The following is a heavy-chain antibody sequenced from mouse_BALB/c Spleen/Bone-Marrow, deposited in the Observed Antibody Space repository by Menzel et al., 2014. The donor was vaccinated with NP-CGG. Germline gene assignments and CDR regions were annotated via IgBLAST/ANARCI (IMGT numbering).Heavy chain of an antibody. D-gene: IGHD1-2*01. CDR1: GYTFTSFW. J-gene: IGHJ2*01. CDR3: TNYGYD. CDR2: INPSNGRT. V-gene: IGHV1S16*01. Sequence: QVQLQHSGAELVKPGASVKLSCKASGYTFTSFWMHWVELRPGQGFEWIGEINPSNGRTNYNEKFKRKATLTVDKSSSTAYMQLSSLTSEDSAVYYCTNYGYDWGRGTTLTVSS.